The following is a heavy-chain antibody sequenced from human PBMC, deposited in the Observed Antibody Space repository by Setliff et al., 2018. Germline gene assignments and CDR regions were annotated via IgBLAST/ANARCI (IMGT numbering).Heavy chain of an antibody. V-gene: IGHV1-2*02. D-gene: IGHD6-13*01. CDR1: GYTFTNYY. CDR3: ARVPRNSRDYYYGMDV. Sequence: ASVKVSCKASGYTFTNYYMHWVRQAPGQGLEWMGWINPNSGGTNYAQKFQGRVTMTRDTSISTAYMELSRLRSDDTAVYYCARVPRNSRDYYYGMDVWGQGTTVTVSS. J-gene: IGHJ6*02. CDR2: INPNSGGT.